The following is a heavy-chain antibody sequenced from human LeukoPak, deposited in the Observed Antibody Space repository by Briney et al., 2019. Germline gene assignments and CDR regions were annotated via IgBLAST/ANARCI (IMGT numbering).Heavy chain of an antibody. J-gene: IGHJ3*02. V-gene: IGHV4-39*01. CDR2: IYYSGST. Sequence: PSETLSLTCTVSGGSISSSSYYWGWIRQPPGKGLEWIGSIYYSGSTYYNPSLKSRVTISVDTSKNQFSLKLSSVTAADTAVYYCARVIVVARNAFDIWGQGTMVTVSS. CDR1: GGSISSSSYY. CDR3: ARVIVVARNAFDI. D-gene: IGHD3-22*01.